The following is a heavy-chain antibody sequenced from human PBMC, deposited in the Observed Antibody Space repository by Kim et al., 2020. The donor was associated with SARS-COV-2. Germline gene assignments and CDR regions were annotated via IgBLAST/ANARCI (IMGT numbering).Heavy chain of an antibody. Sequence: GGSLRLSCAASGFTFSSYGMHWVRQAPGKGLEWVAVISYDGSNKYYADSVKGRFTISRDNSKNTLYLQMNSLRAEDTAVYYCAKAPPGSGYQGYFQHWGQGTLVTVSS. D-gene: IGHD3-22*01. CDR2: ISYDGSNK. CDR1: GFTFSSYG. J-gene: IGHJ1*01. V-gene: IGHV3-30*18. CDR3: AKAPPGSGYQGYFQH.